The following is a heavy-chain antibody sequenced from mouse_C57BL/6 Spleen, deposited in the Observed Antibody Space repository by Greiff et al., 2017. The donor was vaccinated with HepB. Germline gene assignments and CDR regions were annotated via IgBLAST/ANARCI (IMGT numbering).Heavy chain of an antibody. V-gene: IGHV5-9-1*02. J-gene: IGHJ1*03. CDR3: TRNYGSSNWYFDV. D-gene: IGHD1-1*01. CDR1: GFTFSSYA. Sequence: EVMLVESGEGLVKPGGSLKLSCAASGFTFSSYAMSWVRQTPEKRLEWVAYISSGGDYIYYADTVKGRFTISRDNARNTLYLQMSSLKSEDTAMYDCTRNYGSSNWYFDVWGTGTTVTVSS. CDR2: ISSGGDYI.